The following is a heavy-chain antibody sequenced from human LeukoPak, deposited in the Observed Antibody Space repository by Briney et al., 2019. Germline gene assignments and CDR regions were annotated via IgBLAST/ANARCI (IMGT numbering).Heavy chain of an antibody. CDR2: IYYSGST. D-gene: IGHD2-15*01. CDR1: GGSLSSSSYY. CDR3: ASFYCSGGSCYQYFSYYYMDV. V-gene: IGHV4-39*01. J-gene: IGHJ6*03. Sequence: SETLSLTCTVSGGSLSSSSYYWGWIRQPPGKGLEWIVSIYYSGSTYYNPSLKSRVTISLDTSKNQFSLKLNSVTAADTAVYYCASFYCSGGSCYQYFSYYYMDVWGKGTTVTISS.